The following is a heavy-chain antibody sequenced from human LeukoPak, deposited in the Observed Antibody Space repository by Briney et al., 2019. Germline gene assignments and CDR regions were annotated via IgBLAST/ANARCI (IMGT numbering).Heavy chain of an antibody. Sequence: SETLSLTCAVSGGSISSGGYSWSWIRQPPEKGLEWIGEINHSGSTNYNPSLKSRVTMSVDTSKNQFSLKLSSVTAADTAVYYCARRRGVRYFDWLLSGFDYWGQGTLVTVSS. D-gene: IGHD3-9*01. J-gene: IGHJ4*02. CDR2: INHSGST. CDR1: GGSISSGGYS. V-gene: IGHV4-30-2*01. CDR3: ARRRGVRYFDWLLSGFDY.